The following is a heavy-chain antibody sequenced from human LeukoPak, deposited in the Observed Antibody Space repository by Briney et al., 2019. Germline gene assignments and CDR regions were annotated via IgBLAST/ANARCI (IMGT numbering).Heavy chain of an antibody. Sequence: GGSLRLSCAASEFTFSSYSMNWVRQAPGKGLEGVSYISSDGSTIYYADSVKGRLTISRDNAKHSLYLQMNSLRAEDTAVYYCARGHSWNSYYYYYMDVWGKGTTVTVSS. J-gene: IGHJ6*03. V-gene: IGHV3-48*04. CDR2: ISSDGSTI. CDR1: EFTFSSYS. D-gene: IGHD1-7*01. CDR3: ARGHSWNSYYYYYMDV.